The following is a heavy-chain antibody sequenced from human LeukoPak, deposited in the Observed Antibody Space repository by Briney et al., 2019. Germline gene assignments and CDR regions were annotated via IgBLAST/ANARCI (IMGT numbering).Heavy chain of an antibody. CDR3: AKQAAGLLNYYMDV. CDR1: GFTFDDCT. J-gene: IGHJ6*03. V-gene: IGHV3-43*01. Sequence: GGSLRLSCAASGFTFDDCTMHWVRQAPGKGLEWVSLITWDGGTTYYSDSVKGRFTISRDNSKNSLYLQMNSLRTGDTALYYCAKQAAGLLNYYMDVWGKGTTVTVSS. CDR2: ITWDGGTT. D-gene: IGHD6-13*01.